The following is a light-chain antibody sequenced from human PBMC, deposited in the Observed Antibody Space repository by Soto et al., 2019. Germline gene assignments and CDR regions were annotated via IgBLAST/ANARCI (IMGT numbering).Light chain of an antibody. Sequence: SYELTQPPSVSVAPGQTARITCGGNNIGSKSVHWYQQKPGQAPVLVVYDDSARPSGIPERFSGSNSGNTATLTISRVEAGDEADYYCQVWDSSSDHPAVVFSGGTKLTVL. CDR3: QVWDSSSDHPAVV. J-gene: IGLJ2*01. CDR1: NIGSKS. V-gene: IGLV3-21*02. CDR2: DDS.